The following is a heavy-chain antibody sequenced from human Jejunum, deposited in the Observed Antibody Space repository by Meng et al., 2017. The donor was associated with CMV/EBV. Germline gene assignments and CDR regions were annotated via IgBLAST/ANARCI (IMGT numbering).Heavy chain of an antibody. CDR3: ASHQQFCSGGSCYSLGYYYGMDV. J-gene: IGHJ6*02. V-gene: IGHV1-8*01. Sequence: VRQAPGQGLGWMGWMNPNNGKTGYAQKFQGRFTMTWNTSISTAYMELSSLRSEDTAIYYCASHQQFCSGGSCYSLGYYYGMDVWGQGTTGTVSS. D-gene: IGHD2-15*01. CDR2: MNPNNGKT.